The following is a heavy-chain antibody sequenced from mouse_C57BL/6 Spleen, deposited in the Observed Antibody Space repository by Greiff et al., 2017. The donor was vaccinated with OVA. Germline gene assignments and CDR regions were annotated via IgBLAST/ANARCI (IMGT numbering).Heavy chain of an antibody. CDR3: ARRSSGYRSWFAY. Sequence: VQLKQSGPELVKPGASVKIPCKASGYTFTDYNMDWVKQSHGKSLEWIGDINPNNGGTIYNQKFKGKATLTVDKSSSTAYMELRSLTSEDTAVYYCARRSSGYRSWFAYWGQGTLVTVSA. V-gene: IGHV1-18*01. D-gene: IGHD3-2*02. CDR2: INPNNGGT. J-gene: IGHJ3*01. CDR1: GYTFTDYN.